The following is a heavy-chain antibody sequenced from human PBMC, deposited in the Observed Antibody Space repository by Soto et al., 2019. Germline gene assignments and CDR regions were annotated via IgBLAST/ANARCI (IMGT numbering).Heavy chain of an antibody. CDR2: IYYSGST. J-gene: IGHJ6*02. CDR3: ARDPRYFDWLLPYYYYYYGMDV. Sequence: SETLSLTCTVSCGSVSSGSYYWSWIRQPPGKGLEWIGYIYYSGSTNYNPSLKSRVTISVDTSKNQFSLKLSSVTAADTAVYYCARDPRYFDWLLPYYYYYYGMDVWGQGTTVTVSS. V-gene: IGHV4-61*01. D-gene: IGHD3-9*01. CDR1: CGSVSSGSYY.